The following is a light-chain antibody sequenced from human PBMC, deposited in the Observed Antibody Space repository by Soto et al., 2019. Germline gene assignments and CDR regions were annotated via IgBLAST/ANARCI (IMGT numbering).Light chain of an antibody. V-gene: IGLV3-21*01. CDR3: LVGGGSGDHLV. CDR2: YDS. J-gene: IGLJ3*02. Sequence: SYELTQPPSVSVAPGKTAAITCGGDNIGDKSVHWYQQKPGQAPVLVIHYDSDRPAGIPERFSGSNSGNTSTLTVTRVEVGDEADYYCLVGGGSGDHLVFGGGSELAVL. CDR1: NIGDKS.